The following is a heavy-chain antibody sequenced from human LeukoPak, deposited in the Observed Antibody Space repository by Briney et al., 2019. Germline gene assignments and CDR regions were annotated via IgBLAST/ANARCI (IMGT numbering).Heavy chain of an antibody. V-gene: IGHV4-38-2*01. CDR3: ARSSSGYSSGEANY. CDR1: GYSISSGYY. J-gene: IGHJ4*02. Sequence: SETLSLTCDVSGYSISSGYYWGWLRQPPGKGLEWIGSIYHSGSTYYNPSLKSRVTISVDTSKNQFSLKLSSVTAADTAVYYCARSSSGYSSGEANYWGQGTLVTVSS. D-gene: IGHD6-19*01. CDR2: IYHSGST.